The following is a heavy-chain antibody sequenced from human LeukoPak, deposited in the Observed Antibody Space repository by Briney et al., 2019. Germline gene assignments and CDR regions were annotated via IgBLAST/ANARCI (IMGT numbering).Heavy chain of an antibody. CDR1: GGSISSYY. D-gene: IGHD6-19*01. V-gene: IGHV4-59*01. J-gene: IGHJ4*02. Sequence: SETLSLTCTVSGGSISSYYWSWIRQPPGKGLEWIGYIYYSGSTNYNPSLKSRVTISVDTSKNQFSLKLSSVTAADTAVYYCARDSAVAGPASRWDYFDYWGQGTLVTVSS. CDR2: IYYSGST. CDR3: ARDSAVAGPASRWDYFDY.